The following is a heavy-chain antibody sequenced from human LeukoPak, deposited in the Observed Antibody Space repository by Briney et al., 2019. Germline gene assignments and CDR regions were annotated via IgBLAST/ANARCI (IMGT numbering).Heavy chain of an antibody. CDR3: ASMGDCYSCPDY. J-gene: IGHJ4*02. CDR2: IYSGGST. CDR1: GFTVSSNY. Sequence: GGSLRLSCAASGFTVSSNYMSWDRQAPGKGLEWVSVIYSGGSTYYADSVKGRFTISRDNSKNTLYLQMNSLRAEDTAVYYCASMGDCYSCPDYWGQGTLVTVSS. D-gene: IGHD2-21*02. V-gene: IGHV3-66*01.